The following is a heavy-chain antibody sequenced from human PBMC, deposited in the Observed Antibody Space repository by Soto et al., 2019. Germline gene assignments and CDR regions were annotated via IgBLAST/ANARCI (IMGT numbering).Heavy chain of an antibody. J-gene: IGHJ4*02. CDR2: INPNSGGT. CDR1: GYTFTSYY. V-gene: IGHV1-2*02. D-gene: IGHD6-19*01. Sequence: ASLKVSCKASGYTFTSYYMHWVRQAPGQGLEWMGIINPNSGGTNYAQKFQGRVTMTRDTSISTAYMELSRLRSDDTAVYYVSSDSYLDYWGQGALVTVSS. CDR3: SSDSYLDY.